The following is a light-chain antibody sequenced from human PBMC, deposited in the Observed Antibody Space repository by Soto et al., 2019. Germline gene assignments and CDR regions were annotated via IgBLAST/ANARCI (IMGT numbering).Light chain of an antibody. Sequence: QSALTQPASVSGSPGQSITIPCTGTSSDVGSYNLVSWYQQHPGKAPKLMIYEGNKRPSGVSNRFSGSKSANTASLTISGLQTEDEADYYCCSYAGTNTFVFGTGTKLTVL. CDR2: EGN. CDR3: CSYAGTNTFV. CDR1: SSDVGSYNL. V-gene: IGLV2-23*01. J-gene: IGLJ1*01.